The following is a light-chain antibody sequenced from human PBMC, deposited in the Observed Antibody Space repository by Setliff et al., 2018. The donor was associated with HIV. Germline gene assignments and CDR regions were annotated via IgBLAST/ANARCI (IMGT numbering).Light chain of an antibody. CDR3: SSYTSSSLYV. V-gene: IGLV2-14*01. J-gene: IGLJ1*01. CDR2: EVS. CDR1: SSDVGSYNY. Sequence: QSVLTQPASVSGSPGQSITISCTGTSSDVGSYNYVSWYQQHPGKAPKLMIYEVSNRPSGVSNRFSGSKSGNTASLTISGLQAEDEADYYCSSYTSSSLYVFGTGTKVT.